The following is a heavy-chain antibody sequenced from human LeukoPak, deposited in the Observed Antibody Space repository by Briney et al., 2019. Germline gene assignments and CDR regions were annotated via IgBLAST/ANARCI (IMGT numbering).Heavy chain of an antibody. CDR3: ARVEGPYYDFWSGYYPGNWFDP. CDR2: IKQDGSEK. Sequence: GGSLRLSCAASGFTFNTYWMSWVRQAPGKGLEWVANIKQDGSEKYYVDSVKGRFTISRDNAKNSLYLQMNSLRAEDTAVYYCARVEGPYYDFWSGYYPGNWFDPWGQGTLVTVSS. J-gene: IGHJ5*02. CDR1: GFTFNTYW. D-gene: IGHD3-3*01. V-gene: IGHV3-7*01.